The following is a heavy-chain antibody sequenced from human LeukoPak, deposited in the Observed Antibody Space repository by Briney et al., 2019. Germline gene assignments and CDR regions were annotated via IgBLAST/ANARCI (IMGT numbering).Heavy chain of an antibody. CDR1: GFTFSSYS. CDR2: ISSSSSTI. J-gene: IGHJ4*02. D-gene: IGHD6-13*01. CDR3: ARGMEAAAALFDS. Sequence: GGSLRLSCAASGFTFSSYSMNWVRQAPGKGLEWVSYISSSSSTIYYADSVKGRFTISRDNAKNSLYLQMNSLRAEDTAVYYCARGMEAAAALFDSWGQGTLVTVSS. V-gene: IGHV3-48*04.